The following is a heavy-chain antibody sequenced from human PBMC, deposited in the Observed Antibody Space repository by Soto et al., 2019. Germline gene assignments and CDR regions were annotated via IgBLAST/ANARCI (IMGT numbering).Heavy chain of an antibody. J-gene: IGHJ6*03. CDR1: GFTFTSSA. CDR2: IVVGIGNT. D-gene: IGHD4-17*01. V-gene: IGHV1-58*01. CDR3: ASGPYGDYVFSGYYYYMDV. Sequence: SVKVSCKASGFTFTSSAVQWVRQARGQRLEWIGRIVVGIGNTNYAQKFQEIVTITRDMSTSTAYMELRSLRSDDTAVYYCASGPYGDYVFSGYYYYMDVWGKGTTVTVSS.